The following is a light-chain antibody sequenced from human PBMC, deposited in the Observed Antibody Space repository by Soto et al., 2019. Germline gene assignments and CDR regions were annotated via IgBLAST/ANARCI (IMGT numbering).Light chain of an antibody. V-gene: IGKV4-1*01. CDR1: QSVLYSSNNKNY. Sequence: IVMTQSPDSLAVAMGERATRNCRSSQSVLYSSNNKNYLAWYQQKPGQPPKLLIYWASTRESGVPERFSGSGSGTEFSLTINSLQSDDFAGYYCQQYNNRPMWTFCQGTKE. CDR2: WAS. CDR3: QQYNNRPMWT. J-gene: IGKJ1*01.